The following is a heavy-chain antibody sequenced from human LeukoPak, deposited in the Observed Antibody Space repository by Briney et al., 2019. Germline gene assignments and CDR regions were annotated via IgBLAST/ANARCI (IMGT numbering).Heavy chain of an antibody. CDR1: GFTFSSYA. Sequence: GASLRLSCAASGFTFSSYAMHWVRPAPGKGLEWVAVISYDGSNKYYADSVKGRFTISRDNSKNTLYLQMNSLRAEDTAVYYCARDSDSSGPNWFDPWGQGTLVTVSS. V-gene: IGHV3-30-3*01. CDR2: ISYDGSNK. J-gene: IGHJ5*02. D-gene: IGHD3-22*01. CDR3: ARDSDSSGPNWFDP.